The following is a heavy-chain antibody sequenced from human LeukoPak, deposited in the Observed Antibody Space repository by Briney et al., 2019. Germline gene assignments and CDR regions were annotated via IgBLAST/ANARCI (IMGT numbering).Heavy chain of an antibody. CDR3: ARGRARDGSYPWFDS. J-gene: IGHJ5*01. CDR1: GDSIGSYY. D-gene: IGHD3-16*02. Sequence: PSETLSLTCSVSGDSIGSYYWTWILQSAGKGLEWIGYIYYGGSTNYSPSLKSRVSISVDTSNNQFSLQLRSVSAADTAIYYCARGRARDGSYPWFDSWGQGTLVTVSS. V-gene: IGHV4-59*01. CDR2: IYYGGST.